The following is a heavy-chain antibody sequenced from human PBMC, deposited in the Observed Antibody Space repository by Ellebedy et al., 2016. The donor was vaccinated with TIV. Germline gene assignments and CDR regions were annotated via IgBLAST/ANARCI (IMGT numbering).Heavy chain of an antibody. CDR3: ATAYGDYVHYAFDI. D-gene: IGHD4-17*01. CDR1: GDTLTELA. CDR2: FDPEDGET. Sequence: ASVKVSCKVSGDTLTELAMHWVRPSPGKGLAWMGGFDPEDGETIYAQKFQGRVTITEDTSTDTDYMELSSLRSEDTAVYYCATAYGDYVHYAFDIWGQGTMVTVSS. V-gene: IGHV1-24*01. J-gene: IGHJ3*02.